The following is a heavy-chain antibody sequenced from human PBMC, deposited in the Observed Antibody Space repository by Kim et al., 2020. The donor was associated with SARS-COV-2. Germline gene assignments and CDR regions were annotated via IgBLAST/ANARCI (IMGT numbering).Heavy chain of an antibody. Sequence: YNPSLKSRVTISVDTSKNQFSLKLSSVTAADTAVYYCARDAVASAGGFDYWGQGTLVTVSS. CDR3: ARDAVASAGGFDY. J-gene: IGHJ4*02. D-gene: IGHD1-26*01. V-gene: IGHV4-59*01.